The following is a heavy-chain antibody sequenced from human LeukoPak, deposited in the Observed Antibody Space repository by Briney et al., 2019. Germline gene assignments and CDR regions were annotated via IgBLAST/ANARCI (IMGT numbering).Heavy chain of an antibody. D-gene: IGHD3-9*01. V-gene: IGHV4-34*01. J-gene: IGHJ4*02. CDR2: INHSGST. Sequence: SETLSLTCAVYGGSFSGYYWSWIRQPPGKGLEWIGEINHSGSTNYNPSLKSRVTISVDTSKNQFSLKLSSVTAADTAVYYCARDARLRYFDWPRKLIPYYFDYWGQGTLDTVSS. CDR1: GGSFSGYY. CDR3: ARDARLRYFDWPRKLIPYYFDY.